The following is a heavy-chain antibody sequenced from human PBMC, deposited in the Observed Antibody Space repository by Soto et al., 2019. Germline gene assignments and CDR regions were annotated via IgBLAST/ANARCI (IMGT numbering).Heavy chain of an antibody. V-gene: IGHV4-59*01. J-gene: IGHJ5*02. Sequence: QVQLQESGPGLVKPSETLSLTCTVSGGSISSYYWSWIRQPPGKGLEWIGYIYYSGSTNYNPSLKRRVTISVDTSKNQFSLKLSSVTAADTAVYYCARLRTDWFDPWGQGTLVTVSA. CDR3: ARLRTDWFDP. CDR2: IYYSGST. CDR1: GGSISSYY.